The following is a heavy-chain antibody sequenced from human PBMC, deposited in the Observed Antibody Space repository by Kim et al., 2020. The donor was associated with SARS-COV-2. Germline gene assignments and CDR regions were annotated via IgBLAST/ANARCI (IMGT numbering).Heavy chain of an antibody. D-gene: IGHD6-13*01. Sequence: GESLKISCKGSGYSFTSYWIGWVRQMPGKGLEWMGIIYPGDSDTRYSPSFQGQVTISADKSISTAYLQWSSLKASDTAMYYCARIAAAGPYYYYGMDVWGKGTTVTVSS. CDR2: IYPGDSDT. CDR1: GYSFTSYW. CDR3: ARIAAAGPYYYYGMDV. J-gene: IGHJ6*04. V-gene: IGHV5-51*01.